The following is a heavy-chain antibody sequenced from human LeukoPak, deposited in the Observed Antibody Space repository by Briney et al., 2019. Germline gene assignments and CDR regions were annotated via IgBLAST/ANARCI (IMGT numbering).Heavy chain of an antibody. D-gene: IGHD1-1*01. CDR3: ARLTAEDGTTGTTRVWRAFDI. V-gene: IGHV5-51*01. CDR2: IYPGDSDT. CDR1: GYSFTSYW. Sequence: GESLNISCKGLGYSFTSYWIGWVRQMPGKGLEWMGIIYPGDSDTRYSPSFQGQVTISADKSISTAYLPWSSLKASDTAMYYCARLTAEDGTTGTTRVWRAFDIWGQGTMVTVSS. J-gene: IGHJ3*02.